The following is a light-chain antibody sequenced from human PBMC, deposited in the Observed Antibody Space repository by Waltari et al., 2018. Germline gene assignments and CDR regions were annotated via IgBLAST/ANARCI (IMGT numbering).Light chain of an antibody. CDR3: QQYNNWPPIT. V-gene: IGKV3-15*01. J-gene: IGKJ5*01. CDR2: GTS. CDR1: RSVSAN. Sequence: ETVMTQSPATLSVSPGGSATLSCRASRSVSANLAWYQQKPGQPPRLLIYGTSTRAAGVPARFSGSGSETEFTLTISSLQSGDSAVYISQQYNNWPPITFGQGTRLEIK.